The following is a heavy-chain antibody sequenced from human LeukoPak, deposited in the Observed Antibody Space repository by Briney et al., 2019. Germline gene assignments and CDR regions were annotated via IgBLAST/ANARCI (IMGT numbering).Heavy chain of an antibody. CDR1: GGSISSSSYY. CDR3: ARQDGYCSGGSRYGPICFDY. J-gene: IGHJ4*02. CDR2: IYYSGST. Sequence: SETLSLTCTVSGGSISSSSYYWGWIRQPPGKGLEWIGSIYYSGSTYYNPSLKSRVTISVDTSKNQFSLKLSSVTAADTAVYYCARQDGYCSGGSRYGPICFDYWGQGTLVTVSS. D-gene: IGHD2-15*01. V-gene: IGHV4-39*01.